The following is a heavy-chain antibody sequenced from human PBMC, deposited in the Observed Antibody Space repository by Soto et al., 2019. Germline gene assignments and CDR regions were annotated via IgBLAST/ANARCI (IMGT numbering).Heavy chain of an antibody. J-gene: IGHJ4*02. V-gene: IGHV1-69*04. CDR1: AGTFSSYI. D-gene: IGHD4-17*01. CDR2: IIPILGIA. CDR3: ARDRRDYGDYVW. Sequence: SVKVSCKASAGTFSSYIISWVRQAPGQGLEWMGRIIPILGIANYAQKFQGRVTITADKSTSTAYMELSSLRSEDTAVYYCARDRRDYGDYVWWGQGTLVTVSS.